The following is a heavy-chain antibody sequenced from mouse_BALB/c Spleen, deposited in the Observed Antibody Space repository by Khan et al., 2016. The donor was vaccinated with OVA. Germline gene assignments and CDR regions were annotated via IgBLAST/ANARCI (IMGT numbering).Heavy chain of an antibody. CDR1: GYIFTNYW. CDR3: AREEALYYFDY. D-gene: IGHD1-1*01. Sequence: VQLQQSGAELVRPGASVKLSCKTSGYIFTNYWIHWIKQRSGQGLEWIARIYPGTDNTYYNENFKDKATLTVDKSSSTAYMQLSSLKSEDSAVYCCAREEALYYFDYWGQGTTLTVSS. CDR2: IYPGTDNT. J-gene: IGHJ2*01. V-gene: IGHV1S132*01.